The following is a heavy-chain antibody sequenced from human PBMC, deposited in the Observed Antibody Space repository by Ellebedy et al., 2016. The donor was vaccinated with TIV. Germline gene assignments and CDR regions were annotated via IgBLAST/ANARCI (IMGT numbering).Heavy chain of an antibody. CDR3: ASGYCGGDCYSRGWWFDP. D-gene: IGHD2-21*02. V-gene: IGHV1-69*13. J-gene: IGHJ5*02. Sequence: ASVKVSXXASGGTFSSYAISWVRQAPGQGLEWMGGIIPIFGTANYAQKFQGRVTITADGSTSTAYMELSSLRSEDTAVYYCASGYCGGDCYSRGWWFDPWGQGTLVTVSS. CDR2: IIPIFGTA. CDR1: GGTFSSYA.